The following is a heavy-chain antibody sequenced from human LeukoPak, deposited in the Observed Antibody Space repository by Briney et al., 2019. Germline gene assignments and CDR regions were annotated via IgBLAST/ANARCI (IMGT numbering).Heavy chain of an antibody. D-gene: IGHD2-2*02. V-gene: IGHV4-39*07. CDR2: INHSGST. Sequence: SETLSLTCAVSGGSISSGSYSWGWIRQPPGKGLEWIGEINHSGSTNYNPSLKSRVTISVDTSKNQFSLKLSSVTAADTAVYYCARAGAAAAIGSYFDYWGQGTLVTVSS. J-gene: IGHJ4*02. CDR1: GGSISSGSYS. CDR3: ARAGAAAAIGSYFDY.